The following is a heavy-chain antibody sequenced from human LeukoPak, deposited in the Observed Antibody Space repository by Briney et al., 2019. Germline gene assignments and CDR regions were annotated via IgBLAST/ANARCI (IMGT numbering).Heavy chain of an antibody. CDR1: GFTFSSYG. Sequence: GRSLRLSCAASGFTFSSYGMHWVRQVQARGREWVAVIWYVGRNKYYADSVKGRFTISRDNSKNTLYLQMNSLRPEDTAVYYCATKLYDYVWGSYRSKDDAFDIWGQGTMVTVSS. J-gene: IGHJ3*02. CDR3: ATKLYDYVWGSYRSKDDAFDI. CDR2: IWYVGRNK. D-gene: IGHD3-16*02. V-gene: IGHV3-33*01.